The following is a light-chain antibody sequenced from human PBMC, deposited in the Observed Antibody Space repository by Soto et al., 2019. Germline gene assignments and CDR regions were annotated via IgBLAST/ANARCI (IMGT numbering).Light chain of an antibody. CDR2: ANN. J-gene: IGLJ2*01. CDR1: GSSIGTNT. CDR3: AAWDGSLNNVL. V-gene: IGLV1-44*01. Sequence: QSVLTQPPSASGTPGQRVGISCSGSGSSIGTNTVNWYRQLPGTAPKLLIYANNQRPSGVPDRFSGSKSGTSASLAISGLQSEDEAEYYCAAWDGSLNNVLFGGGTKLTVL.